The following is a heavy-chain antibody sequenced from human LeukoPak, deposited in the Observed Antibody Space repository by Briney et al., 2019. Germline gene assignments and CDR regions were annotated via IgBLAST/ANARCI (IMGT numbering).Heavy chain of an antibody. D-gene: IGHD3-3*01. J-gene: IGHJ5*02. CDR1: GGSISSSSYY. V-gene: IGHV4-39*01. CDR2: IYYSGST. CDR3: ARQITIFGVVIIYNWFDP. Sequence: SETLSLACTVSGGSISSSSYYWGWIRQPPGKGLEWIGSIYYSGSTYYNPSLKSRVTISVDTSKNQFSLKLSSVTAADTAVYYCARQITIFGVVIIYNWFDPWGQGTLVTVSS.